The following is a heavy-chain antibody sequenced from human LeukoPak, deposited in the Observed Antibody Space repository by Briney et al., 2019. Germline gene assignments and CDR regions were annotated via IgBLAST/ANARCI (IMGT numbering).Heavy chain of an antibody. D-gene: IGHD3-3*01. CDR1: GFTFSDYY. Sequence: PGGSLRLSCAASGFTFSDYYMSWICQAPGKGLERGSYISSSGSTIYYADSVKGRFAISRDNAKNSLYLQMNSLRAEDTAVYYCARAESYYDFWSGYYKALAFDYWGQGTLVTVSS. V-gene: IGHV3-11*04. CDR3: ARAESYYDFWSGYYKALAFDY. J-gene: IGHJ4*02. CDR2: ISSSGSTI.